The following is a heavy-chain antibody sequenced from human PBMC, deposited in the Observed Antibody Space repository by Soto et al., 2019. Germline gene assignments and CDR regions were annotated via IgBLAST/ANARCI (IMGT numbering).Heavy chain of an antibody. J-gene: IGHJ6*04. CDR3: ASDYRFSLRHSSGLAV. D-gene: IGHD3-16*02. CDR1: GGSGSRGRYY. V-gene: IGHV4-61*01. CDR2: IYYSGST. Sequence: SETLWLTWTGSGGSGSRGRYYWSWIRQAQGKGLEWIGYIYYSGSTNYNPSLKSRVTISVDTSKNQFSLKLSSVTAADTAVYYCASDYRFSLRHSSGLAVWGTGTPVTVSS.